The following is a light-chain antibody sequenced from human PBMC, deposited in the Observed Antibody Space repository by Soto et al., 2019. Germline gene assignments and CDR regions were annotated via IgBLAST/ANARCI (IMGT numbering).Light chain of an antibody. CDR2: GVS. CDR1: QSVSSN. CDR3: QQYNIWPRT. Sequence: ERVMTQSRATLSVSKGERATLSCRASQSVSSNLAWYQQKPGQAPRLLIYGVSSRAPGIPDRFSGSGSGTEFTLTISSLQSEDFAVYYCQQYNIWPRTSGQGTKVDIK. J-gene: IGKJ1*01. V-gene: IGKV3-15*01.